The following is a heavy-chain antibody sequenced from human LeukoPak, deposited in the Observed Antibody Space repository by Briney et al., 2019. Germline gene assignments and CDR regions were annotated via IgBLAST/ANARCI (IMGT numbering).Heavy chain of an antibody. J-gene: IGHJ6*02. Sequence: SQTLSLTCAISGDSVSSNSAAWNWMRQSPSRGLEWLGRTYYRSKWYNDYAVSVKSRITINPDTSKNQFSLQLNSVTPEDKAVYYCARDVDIVAAGYYYYYGMDVWGQGTTVTVSS. D-gene: IGHD6-13*01. CDR3: ARDVDIVAAGYYYYYGMDV. CDR2: TYYRSKWYN. CDR1: GDSVSSNSAA. V-gene: IGHV6-1*01.